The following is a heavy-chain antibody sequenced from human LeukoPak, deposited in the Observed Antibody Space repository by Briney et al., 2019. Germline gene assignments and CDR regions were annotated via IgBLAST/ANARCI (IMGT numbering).Heavy chain of an antibody. Sequence: GGSLRLSCAASGFTFSDYYMSWIRQAPGKGLEWVSYISSSSSYTNYADSVKGRFTISRDNSKNTLYLQMNSLRAEDTAVYYCAKGADTITFGGVIAFDYWGQGTLVTVSS. CDR2: ISSSSSYT. D-gene: IGHD3-16*02. CDR3: AKGADTITFGGVIAFDY. CDR1: GFTFSDYY. J-gene: IGHJ4*02. V-gene: IGHV3-11*05.